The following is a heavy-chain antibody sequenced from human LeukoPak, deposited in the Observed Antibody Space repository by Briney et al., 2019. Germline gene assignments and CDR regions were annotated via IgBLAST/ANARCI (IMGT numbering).Heavy chain of an antibody. V-gene: IGHV1-18*01. D-gene: IGHD3-10*01. CDR1: GYTFTSYG. Sequence: ASVKVSCKASGYTFTSYGISWVRQAPGQGLEWMGWISAYNGNTNYAQKLQGRVTMTTDTSTSTAYTELRSLRSDDTAVYYCARSRYYYGSGSSPPGDYWGQGTLVTVSS. CDR2: ISAYNGNT. J-gene: IGHJ4*02. CDR3: ARSRYYYGSGSSPPGDY.